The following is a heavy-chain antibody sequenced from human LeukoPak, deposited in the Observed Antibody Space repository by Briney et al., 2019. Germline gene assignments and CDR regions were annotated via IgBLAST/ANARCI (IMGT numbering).Heavy chain of an antibody. Sequence: GGSLRLSCAASGFTFSSYAMSWVRQAPGKGLEWVSAISGSGGSTYYADSVKGRFTISRDNSKNTLYLQMNSLRAEDTAVYYCAKDHYDILTGYSGSYYDYGMDVWGQGTTVTVSS. V-gene: IGHV3-23*01. CDR2: ISGSGGST. J-gene: IGHJ6*02. D-gene: IGHD3-9*01. CDR1: GFTFSSYA. CDR3: AKDHYDILTGYSGSYYDYGMDV.